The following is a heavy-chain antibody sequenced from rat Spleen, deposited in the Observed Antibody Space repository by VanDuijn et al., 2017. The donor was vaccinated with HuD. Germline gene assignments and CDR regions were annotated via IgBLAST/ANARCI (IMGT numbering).Heavy chain of an antibody. D-gene: IGHD1-2*01. Sequence: QVQLKESGPGLVQPSETLSLTCTVSGFSLISYAVNWVRQPPGKGLEWMGGLWGDGSTDYNSTLKSRLSISRDTSKSQVFLKMNSLQTEDTAIYYCTRSDYSSPYYFDYWGQGVMVTVSS. V-gene: IGHV2-13*01. CDR3: TRSDYSSPYYFDY. CDR2: LWGDGST. J-gene: IGHJ2*01. CDR1: GFSLISYA.